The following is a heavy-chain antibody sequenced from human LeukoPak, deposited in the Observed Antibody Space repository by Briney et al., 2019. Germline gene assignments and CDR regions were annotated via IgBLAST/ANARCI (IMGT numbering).Heavy chain of an antibody. Sequence: GGSLRLSCAASGFTFSSYWMHWVRQAPGKGLVWVSRINSDGSSTSYADSVKGRFTISRDNAKNTLYLQMNSLRAEDTAVYYCARDQITSPSILRYFDWGSPNWFDPWGQGTLVTVSS. J-gene: IGHJ5*02. CDR2: INSDGSST. D-gene: IGHD3-9*01. V-gene: IGHV3-74*01. CDR1: GFTFSSYW. CDR3: ARDQITSPSILRYFDWGSPNWFDP.